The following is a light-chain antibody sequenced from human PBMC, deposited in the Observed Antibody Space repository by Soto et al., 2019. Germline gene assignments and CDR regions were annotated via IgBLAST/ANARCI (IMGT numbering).Light chain of an antibody. CDR3: SSYAGTNILVV. J-gene: IGLJ2*01. V-gene: IGLV2-8*01. Sequence: QSALTQPPSASGSPGQSVTISCTGSSSDVGGYNFVSWYQQHPGKAPKLMIYEVSERPSGVPDRFSGSKSGNTPSLTVSGLQADDEADYYCSSYAGTNILVVFDGGTKLTVL. CDR2: EVS. CDR1: SSDVGGYNF.